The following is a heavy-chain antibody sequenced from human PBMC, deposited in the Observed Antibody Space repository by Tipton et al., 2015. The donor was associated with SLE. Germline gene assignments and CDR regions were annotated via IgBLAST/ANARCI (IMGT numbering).Heavy chain of an antibody. J-gene: IGHJ6*02. CDR3: ARSGDYGGIYYYGLDV. Sequence: TLSLTCSVYGDSLSGQYWSWIRQPPGKGLEWIGFIYYTGNTDYNPSLRSRVSISIDTSENQFSLRLSSVTAADTAVYFCARSGDYGGIYYYGLDVWGQGTTVTVSS. V-gene: IGHV4-59*11. CDR2: IYYTGNT. D-gene: IGHD4-23*01. CDR1: GDSLSGQY.